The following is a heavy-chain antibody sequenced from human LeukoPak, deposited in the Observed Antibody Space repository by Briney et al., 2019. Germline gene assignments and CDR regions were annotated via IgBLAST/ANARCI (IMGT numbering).Heavy chain of an antibody. V-gene: IGHV3-30*18. CDR3: AKDSARFLVGAVVSGYYYLQPEFDY. Sequence: GRSLRLSCAASGFIFSSYGMHWVRQAPGKGLEWVAVISHDGSNKNYADSVKGRFTISRDNSKNTLYVQMNSLRPEDTTVYYCAKDSARFLVGAVVSGYYYLQPEFDYWGQGTLVTVSS. CDR1: GFIFSSYG. J-gene: IGHJ4*02. D-gene: IGHD3-22*01. CDR2: ISHDGSNK.